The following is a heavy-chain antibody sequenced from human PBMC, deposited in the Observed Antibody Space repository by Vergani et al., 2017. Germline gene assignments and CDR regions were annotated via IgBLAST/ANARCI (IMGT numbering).Heavy chain of an antibody. Sequence: QVQLVESAGGVVQPGGSLRLSCAASGFTFSSYAMHWVRQAPGKGLEWVAVISYDGSNKYYADSVKGRFTISRDNSKNTLYLQMNSLRAEDTAVYYCARDIRRYCSSTSCWVPMDVWGKGTTVTVSS. CDR3: ARDIRRYCSSTSCWVPMDV. CDR1: GFTFSSYA. J-gene: IGHJ6*04. V-gene: IGHV3-30-3*01. CDR2: ISYDGSNK. D-gene: IGHD2-2*01.